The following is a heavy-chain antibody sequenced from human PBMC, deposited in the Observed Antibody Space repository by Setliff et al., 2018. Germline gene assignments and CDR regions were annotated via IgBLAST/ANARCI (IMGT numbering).Heavy chain of an antibody. CDR2: IYPGDSDT. D-gene: IGHD6-13*01. V-gene: IGHV5-51*01. J-gene: IGHJ6*02. CDR3: ARKGGTADPYYGMDV. CDR1: GYSFTSYW. Sequence: PGESLKISCKGSGYSFTSYWIGWVRQMPGKGLEWMGIIYPGDSDTRYSPSFQGQVTISADKSISTAYLQWSSLKASDTAMYYCARKGGTADPYYGMDVWGQGTTVTVSS.